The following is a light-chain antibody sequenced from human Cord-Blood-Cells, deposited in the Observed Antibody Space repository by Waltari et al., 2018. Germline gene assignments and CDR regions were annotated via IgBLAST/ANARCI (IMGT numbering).Light chain of an antibody. Sequence: DIVMTQSPDSLAVSLGERATINCKSSQSVLYSSNNKNYLAWYQQKPGQPPKRLIYWASTRESGVPDRFSGGGSGTDFTLTISSLQAEDVAVYYCQQYYSTPWTFGQGTKVEIK. CDR2: WAS. CDR1: QSVLYSSNNKNY. V-gene: IGKV4-1*01. CDR3: QQYYSTPWT. J-gene: IGKJ1*01.